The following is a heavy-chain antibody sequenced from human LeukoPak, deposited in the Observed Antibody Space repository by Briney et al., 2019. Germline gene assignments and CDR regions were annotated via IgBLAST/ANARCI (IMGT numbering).Heavy chain of an antibody. CDR1: GFTFSSYS. CDR3: ARDPDEDCSGGSCYSGNY. CDR2: ISSSSSYI. Sequence: GGSLRLSCAASGFTFSSYSMNWVRQAPGKGLEWVSSISSSSSYIYYADSVKGRFTISRDNAKNSLYLQMNSLRAEDTAVYYCARDPDEDCSGGSCYSGNYWGQGTLVTVSS. D-gene: IGHD2-15*01. V-gene: IGHV3-21*01. J-gene: IGHJ4*02.